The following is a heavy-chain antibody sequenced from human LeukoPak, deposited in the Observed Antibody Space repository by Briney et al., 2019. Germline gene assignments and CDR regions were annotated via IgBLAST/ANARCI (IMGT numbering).Heavy chain of an antibody. J-gene: IGHJ5*01. Sequence: ASVKSSCKASGYIFTSYGISWGRQAPGQGLEWMGWISAYNGNTNYVQKFQGRVTMTTDTSTSTAYMELRSLRSDDRAVYYCARGPTMVRGVTFNWFDSCGQGTLVTASS. D-gene: IGHD3-10*01. V-gene: IGHV1-18*01. CDR3: ARGPTMVRGVTFNWFDS. CDR1: GYIFTSYG. CDR2: ISAYNGNT.